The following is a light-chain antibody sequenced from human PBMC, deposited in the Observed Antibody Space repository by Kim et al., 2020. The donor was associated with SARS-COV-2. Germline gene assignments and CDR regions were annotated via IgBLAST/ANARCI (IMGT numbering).Light chain of an antibody. CDR1: KLGDTY. Sequence: VSPGQTASITCSGDKLGDTYASGYQQKPGQSPVLVIYQDTKRPSGIPERFSGSNSGTTATLTISGTQAMDGADYYCQAWDSSTVVFGGGTQLTVL. CDR2: QDT. V-gene: IGLV3-1*01. J-gene: IGLJ2*01. CDR3: QAWDSSTVV.